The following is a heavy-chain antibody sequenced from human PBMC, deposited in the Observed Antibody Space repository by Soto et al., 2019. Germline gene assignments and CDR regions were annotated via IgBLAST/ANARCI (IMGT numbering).Heavy chain of an antibody. J-gene: IGHJ4*02. Sequence: EVQLVESGGGLVQPGGSLRLSCAASGFTFSRYGMRWVRQAPGKGLEGVSAISCSGSNTYYADSVKGRFTISRDNSKYPLYQKVSSVSAADTSRDNCLICWVEFWRIFDYWGQGTLVTVSS. CDR2: ISCSGSNT. V-gene: IGHV3-23*04. CDR3: LICWVEFWRIFDY. D-gene: IGHD3-3*01. CDR1: GFTFSRYG.